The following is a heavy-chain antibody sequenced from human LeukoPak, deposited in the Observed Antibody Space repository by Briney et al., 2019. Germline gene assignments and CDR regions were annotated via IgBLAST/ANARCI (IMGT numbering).Heavy chain of an antibody. V-gene: IGHV1-18*01. D-gene: IGHD2-2*02. Sequence: ASVKVSCKASGYTFTSYGIIWVRQAPGQGLGWRGWISAYNGNTNYAQKLQGRVAMTTDTSTSTAYMGLRSLRSDDTAVYYCARVAGVYCSSTSCYTTSFDYWGQGTLVTVSS. CDR2: ISAYNGNT. J-gene: IGHJ4*02. CDR3: ARVAGVYCSSTSCYTTSFDY. CDR1: GYTFTSYG.